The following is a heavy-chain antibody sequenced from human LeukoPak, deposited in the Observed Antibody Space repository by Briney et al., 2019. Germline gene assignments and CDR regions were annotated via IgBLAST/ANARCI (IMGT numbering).Heavy chain of an antibody. V-gene: IGHV1-2*02. D-gene: IGHD2-2*01. J-gene: IGHJ5*02. CDR1: GYTFSGYY. Sequence: ASVKVSCKTSGYTFSGYYMHWVRQAPGQGLEWMGWIYPDSGGTNYAQNFQGRVTMTRDTSISTAYMELSGLRSDDTAVYYCARVPGIFLYCSSTSCPPDNWFDPWGQGTLVTVSS. CDR3: ARVPGIFLYCSSTSCPPDNWFDP. CDR2: IYPDSGGT.